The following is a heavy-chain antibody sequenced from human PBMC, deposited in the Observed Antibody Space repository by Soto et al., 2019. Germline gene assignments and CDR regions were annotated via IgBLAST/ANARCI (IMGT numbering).Heavy chain of an antibody. V-gene: IGHV3-30*03. CDR3: ARDTGDCRSISCNPGNNWFDP. Sequence: PEGSLRRSCAVSGVTLSNYSMHWVRQAHSKRLEWVAITSSDGNKKYYLDSVQGRFTVSRDNSRNTLYLQMDSLRVEDTALYHCARDTGDCRSISCNPGNNWFDPWGQGTLVTVSS. D-gene: IGHD2-2*01. CDR1: GVTLSNYS. J-gene: IGHJ5*02. CDR2: TSSDGNKK.